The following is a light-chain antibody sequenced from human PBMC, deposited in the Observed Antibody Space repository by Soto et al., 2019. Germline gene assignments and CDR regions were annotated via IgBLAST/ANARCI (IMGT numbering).Light chain of an antibody. CDR2: DAS. CDR3: QQYNSFLT. Sequence: DIQMTQSPSTLSASVGDRVTITCRASQSISSWLAWYQQKPGKAPKLLIYDASSLESGVPSRFSGSASGTEFTLTISSLQPDDLATYYCQQYNSFLTFGGRTKMEIK. CDR1: QSISSW. J-gene: IGKJ4*01. V-gene: IGKV1-5*01.